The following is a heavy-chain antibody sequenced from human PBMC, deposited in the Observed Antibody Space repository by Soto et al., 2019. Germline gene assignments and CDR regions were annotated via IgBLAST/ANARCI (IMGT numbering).Heavy chain of an antibody. J-gene: IGHJ6*01. CDR2: IYPGDSDT. V-gene: IGHV5-51*01. CDR3: ERHQGVYYDLWSGYHPGRAVGRYYYYGKDA. D-gene: IGHD3-3*01. Sequence: PGESLKISCKGSGYSFTSYWIGWVRQMPGKGLEWMGIIYPGDSDTRYSPSFQGQVTISADKSISTAYLQWSSLKASDTAMYYCERHQGVYYDLWSGYHPGRAVGRYYYYGKDAWARVTTVAASS. CDR1: GYSFTSYW.